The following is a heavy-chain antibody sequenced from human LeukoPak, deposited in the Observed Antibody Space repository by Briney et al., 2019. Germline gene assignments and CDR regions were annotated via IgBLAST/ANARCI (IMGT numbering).Heavy chain of an antibody. CDR1: GYTFSNFG. V-gene: IGHV1-18*01. CDR2: ISGNNDNP. Sequence: ASVKVSCKASGYTFSNFGISWVRQAPGQGLEWMGWISGNNDNPNYGQKFQGRLTVTTDSSTSTAYMELRNLRSDDTAVYYCARDGTSSDDYWGQGTLVTVSS. D-gene: IGHD3/OR15-3a*01. J-gene: IGHJ4*02. CDR3: ARDGTSSDDY.